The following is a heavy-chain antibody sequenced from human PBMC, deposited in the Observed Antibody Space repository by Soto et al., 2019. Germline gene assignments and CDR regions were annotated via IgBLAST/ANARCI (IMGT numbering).Heavy chain of an antibody. V-gene: IGHV4-31*03. D-gene: IGHD4-17*01. CDR1: GGSLSSGGYY. J-gene: IGHJ4*02. CDR3: ASDLLDDYGGKGLAY. CDR2: IYNSGST. Sequence: QVQLQESGPGLLMPSQTLSLTCTVSGGSLSSGGYYWSWIRQHPGKGLEWIGYIYNSGSTYYNPSLKSRVTISVDTSKNQFSLKLSSVTAADTAVYYCASDLLDDYGGKGLAYWGQGTLVTVFS.